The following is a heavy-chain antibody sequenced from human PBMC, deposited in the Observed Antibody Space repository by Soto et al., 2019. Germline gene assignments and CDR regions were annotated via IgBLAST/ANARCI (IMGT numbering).Heavy chain of an antibody. V-gene: IGHV3-7*01. CDR1: GFTFSTFW. CDR2: IKPGGSEK. Sequence: EVQVVESGGGLVQPGGSLRLSCVASGFTFSTFWMSWVRQAPGKGLEWVANIKPGGSEKYYVDSVKGRFTISRDDAKNSLYLQMNSLRAEDTAVYYCARNPWGVAGTDSWGQGTLVTVSS. CDR3: ARNPWGVAGTDS. J-gene: IGHJ4*02. D-gene: IGHD6-19*01.